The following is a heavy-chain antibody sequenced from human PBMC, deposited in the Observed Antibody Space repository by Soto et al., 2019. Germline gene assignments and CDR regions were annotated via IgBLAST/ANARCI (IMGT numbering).Heavy chain of an antibody. CDR1: GGSISSDNW. D-gene: IGHD6-13*01. V-gene: IGHV4-4*02. CDR2: IFHSGSS. Sequence: SETLSFTCAVSGGSISSDNWWSWVRQPPGKGLEWIGDIFHSGSSVYSPSLKNRVTLSVDTSTNQFSLKLSSMTAADTAVYFCARGDLSYSSGWYHFDSWGQGTLVTVS. J-gene: IGHJ4*02. CDR3: ARGDLSYSSGWYHFDS.